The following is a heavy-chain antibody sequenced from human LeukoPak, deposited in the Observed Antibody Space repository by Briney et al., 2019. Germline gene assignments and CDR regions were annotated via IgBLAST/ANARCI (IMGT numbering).Heavy chain of an antibody. CDR2: ISPSSSSM. CDR3: ARDAASGNNWFDP. D-gene: IGHD3-3*01. V-gene: IGHV3-48*01. Sequence: PGGSLRLSCAASGFTFSSYSLTWVRQAPGKGLEWVSYISPSSSSMYYADSVKGRFTISRDNARNSLYLQMNSLSAEDTALYYCARDAASGNNWFDPWGRGTLVTVSS. CDR1: GFTFSSYS. J-gene: IGHJ5*02.